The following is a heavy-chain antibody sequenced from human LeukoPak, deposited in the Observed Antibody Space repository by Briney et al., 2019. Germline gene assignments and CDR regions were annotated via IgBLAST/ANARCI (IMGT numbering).Heavy chain of an antibody. J-gene: IGHJ3*02. CDR2: ISAYNGNT. CDR3: AREEELQDAFDI. V-gene: IGHV1-18*01. Sequence: ASVKVSCKASGYTFTSYGISWVRQAPGQGLEWMGWISAYNGNTNYAQRLQGSVTMTTDTSTSTAYMELRSPRSHDTALYNCAREEELQDAFDIWGQGTMVTVSS. CDR1: GYTFTSYG. D-gene: IGHD3-10*01.